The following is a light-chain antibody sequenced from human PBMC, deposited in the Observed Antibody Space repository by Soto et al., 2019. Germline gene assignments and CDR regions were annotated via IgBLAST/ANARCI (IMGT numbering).Light chain of an antibody. Sequence: DIVMTQSADSLAVSLGERATINCKSSQSGFSNSNNKKYLAWYQQKPGQPPKLLIHCASIRESGVPDRFSGSGSGTDFTLPINSLQAEDVAVYYCQQYYSNPWTFGQGTKVEIK. CDR3: QQYYSNPWT. J-gene: IGKJ1*01. CDR2: CAS. CDR1: QSGFSNSNNKKY. V-gene: IGKV4-1*01.